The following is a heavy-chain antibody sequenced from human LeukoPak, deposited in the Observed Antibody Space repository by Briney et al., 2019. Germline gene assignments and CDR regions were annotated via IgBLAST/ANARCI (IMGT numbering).Heavy chain of an antibody. CDR2: ISGSGDTT. J-gene: IGHJ4*02. CDR3: AKDRTTSGYDHPPIDY. CDR1: GFTFRKYA. V-gene: IGHV3-23*01. D-gene: IGHD5-12*01. Sequence: PGGSLRLSCAASGFTFRKYAMSWVRQAPGKGLEWVSAISGSGDTTYYADSVKRRFTISRDNSKNPLYLQMNSLRAEETALYYCAKDRTTSGYDHPPIDYWGQGTLVTVSS.